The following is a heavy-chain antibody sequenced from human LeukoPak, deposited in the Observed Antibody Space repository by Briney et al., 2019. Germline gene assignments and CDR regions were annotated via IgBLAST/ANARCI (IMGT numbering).Heavy chain of an antibody. CDR1: GFTFSSYA. J-gene: IGHJ4*02. CDR2: ISGSGGST. D-gene: IGHD5-18*01. Sequence: GGSLRLSCAASGFTFSSYAMSWVRQAPGKGLEWVSAISGSGGSTYYADSVKGRFSISRDNSKNTLYMQMNSLRAEDKAVYYRAKDLSVDTAMVTLYFDYWGQGTLVTVSS. V-gene: IGHV3-23*01. CDR3: AKDLSVDTAMVTLYFDY.